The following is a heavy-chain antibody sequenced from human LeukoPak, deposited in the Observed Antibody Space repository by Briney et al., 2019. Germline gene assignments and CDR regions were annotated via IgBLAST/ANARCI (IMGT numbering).Heavy chain of an antibody. D-gene: IGHD6-13*01. V-gene: IGHV4-59*08. CDR1: GGSFSGYY. J-gene: IGHJ4*02. CDR2: IYYSGST. CDR3: ARHGYSSSWYHFDY. Sequence: SETLSLTCAVYGGSFSGYYWSWIRQPPGKGLEWIGYIYYSGSTNYNPSLKSRVTISVDTSKNQFSLKLSSVTAADTAVYYCARHGYSSSWYHFDYWGQGTLVTVSS.